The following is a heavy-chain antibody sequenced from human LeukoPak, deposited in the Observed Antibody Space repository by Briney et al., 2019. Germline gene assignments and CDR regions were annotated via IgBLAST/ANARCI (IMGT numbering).Heavy chain of an antibody. Sequence: SVKVSCKASGGTFSSYAISRVRQAPGQGLEWMGRIIPIFGTANYAQKFQGRVTITTDESTSTAYMELSSLRSEDTAVYYCARPARSCSGGSCHTLYFDYWGQGTLVTVSS. CDR1: GGTFSSYA. V-gene: IGHV1-69*05. J-gene: IGHJ4*02. D-gene: IGHD2-15*01. CDR3: ARPARSCSGGSCHTLYFDY. CDR2: IIPIFGTA.